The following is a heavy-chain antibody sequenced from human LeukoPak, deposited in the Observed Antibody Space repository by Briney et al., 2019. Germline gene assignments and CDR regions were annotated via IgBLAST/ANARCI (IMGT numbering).Heavy chain of an antibody. V-gene: IGHV4-59*01. CDR3: ARDFDY. J-gene: IGHJ4*02. Sequence: SETLSLTCTVSGGSISSYYWSWIRPPPGKGLEWIGYIYYSGSTNYNPSLKSRVTISVDTSKNQFSLKLSSVTAADTAVYYCARDFDYWGQGTLVTVSS. CDR2: IYYSGST. CDR1: GGSISSYY.